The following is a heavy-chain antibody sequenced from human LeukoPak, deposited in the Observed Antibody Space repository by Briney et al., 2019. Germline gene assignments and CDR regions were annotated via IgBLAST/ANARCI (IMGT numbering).Heavy chain of an antibody. J-gene: IGHJ5*02. V-gene: IGHV1-69*13. CDR3: ARVSIVVVPAAQYNRFDP. D-gene: IGHD2-2*01. CDR1: GGTFSSYA. Sequence: SVKVSFKASGGTFSSYAISWVRQAPGQGLEWMGGIIPIFGTANYAQKFQGRVTITADESTSTAYMELSSLRSEDTAVYYCARVSIVVVPAAQYNRFDPWGQGTLVTVSS. CDR2: IIPIFGTA.